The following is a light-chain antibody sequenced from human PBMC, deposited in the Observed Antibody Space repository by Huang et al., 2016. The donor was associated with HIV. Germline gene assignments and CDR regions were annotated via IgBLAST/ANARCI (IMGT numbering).Light chain of an antibody. Sequence: DIQMTQSPSSLSASVGDRVTITCRASQTIITYLNWYQQKPGKAPKLLIYGASSLHSGVPSRCSGSGSVTDFTLTISSLQPDDFATYYCQQSFNTPPYTFGQGTKLEIK. J-gene: IGKJ2*01. CDR2: GAS. V-gene: IGKV1-39*01. CDR3: QQSFNTPPYT. CDR1: QTIITY.